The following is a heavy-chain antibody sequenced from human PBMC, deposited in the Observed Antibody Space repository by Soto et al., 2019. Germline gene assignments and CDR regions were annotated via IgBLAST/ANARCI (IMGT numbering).Heavy chain of an antibody. Sequence: QVQLVESGGGVVQPGRSLRLSCSASGFIYSSCAMHWVRQVPGKGLEWLAVVSHDGTLYPYADSVRGGFTISRDNSRKRLYLQMNSLRPDDTAVNYCVKDRSDTWSFDNWGQGTLGTVSS. CDR2: VSHDGTLY. J-gene: IGHJ4*02. CDR3: VKDRSDTWSFDN. V-gene: IGHV3-30*18. CDR1: GFIYSSCA. D-gene: IGHD2-8*02.